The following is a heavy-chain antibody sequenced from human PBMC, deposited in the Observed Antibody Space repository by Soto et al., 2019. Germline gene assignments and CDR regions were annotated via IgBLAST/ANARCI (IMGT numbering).Heavy chain of an antibody. Sequence: GGSLRLSCAASGFTFSSYGMHWVRQAPGKGLEWVAVIWYDGSNKYYADSVKGRFTISRDNSKNTLYLQMNSLRAEDTAVYYCARDLIAARLGYYYGMDVWGQGTTVTVSS. CDR3: ARDLIAARLGYYYGMDV. V-gene: IGHV3-33*01. D-gene: IGHD6-6*01. CDR1: GFTFSSYG. CDR2: IWYDGSNK. J-gene: IGHJ6*02.